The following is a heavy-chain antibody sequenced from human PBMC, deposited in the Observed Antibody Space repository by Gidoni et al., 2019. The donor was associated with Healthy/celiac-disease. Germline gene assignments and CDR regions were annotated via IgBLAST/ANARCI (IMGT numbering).Heavy chain of an antibody. CDR2: IYSGGST. D-gene: IGHD3-10*01. Sequence: EVQLVESGGGLVQPGGSLSLSCAASGFTVSRNYMSWVRQAPGKGLEWVAVIYSGGSTYYADSVKGRFTISRDNSKNTLYLQMNSLRAEDTAVYYCARDLGVYGSGSYFQANWGQGTLVTVSS. V-gene: IGHV3-66*02. CDR3: ARDLGVYGSGSYFQAN. CDR1: GFTVSRNY. J-gene: IGHJ4*02.